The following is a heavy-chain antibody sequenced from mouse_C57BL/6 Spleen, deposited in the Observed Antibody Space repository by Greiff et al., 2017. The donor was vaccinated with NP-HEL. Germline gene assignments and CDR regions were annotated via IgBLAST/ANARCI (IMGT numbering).Heavy chain of an antibody. J-gene: IGHJ3*01. V-gene: IGHV1-50*01. D-gene: IGHD2-1*01. CDR3: ARSYGNYRAWFAY. CDR1: GYTFTSYW. CDR2: IDPSDSYT. Sequence: VQLQQPGAELVKPGASVKLSCKASGYTFTSYWMQWVKQRPGQGLEWIGEIDPSDSYTNYNQKFKGKATLTVDTSSSTAYMQLSSLTSEDSAVYYCARSYGNYRAWFAYWGQGTLVTVSA.